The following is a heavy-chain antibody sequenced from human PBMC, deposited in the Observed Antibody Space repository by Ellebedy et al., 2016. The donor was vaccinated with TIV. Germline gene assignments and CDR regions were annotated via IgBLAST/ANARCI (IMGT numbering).Heavy chain of an antibody. J-gene: IGHJ6*04. Sequence: SETLSLXCAVYGGSFSGYYWSWIRQPPGKGLEWIGEINHSGSTNYNPSLKSRVTISVDTSKNQFSLKLSSVTAADTAVYYCARTGRIFKPDVWGKGTTVTVSS. D-gene: IGHD3-3*01. CDR2: INHSGST. CDR1: GGSFSGYY. V-gene: IGHV4-34*01. CDR3: ARTGRIFKPDV.